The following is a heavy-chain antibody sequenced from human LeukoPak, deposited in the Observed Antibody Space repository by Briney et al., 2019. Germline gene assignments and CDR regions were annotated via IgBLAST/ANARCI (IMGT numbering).Heavy chain of an antibody. CDR1: GYTFNGYY. V-gene: IGHV1-2*02. CDR2: INPNSGGT. Sequence: ASVKVSCKASGYTFNGYYMNWVRQAPGQGLEWMGWINPNSGGTKYAQKFQGRVTMTRDTSISTVFMELSRLRSDDTAVYYCARGGRRYTAMVKIRWSTNWFDPWGQGTLVTVSS. D-gene: IGHD5-18*01. J-gene: IGHJ5*02. CDR3: ARGGRRYTAMVKIRWSTNWFDP.